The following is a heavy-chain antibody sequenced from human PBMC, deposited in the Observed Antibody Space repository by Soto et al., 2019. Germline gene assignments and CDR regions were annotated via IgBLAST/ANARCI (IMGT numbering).Heavy chain of an antibody. J-gene: IGHJ4*02. CDR1: GFTFSSYG. D-gene: IGHD3-10*01. CDR2: IWYDGSNK. CDR3: ARDPAYYYGSGSYGGSFGY. V-gene: IGHV3-33*01. Sequence: PGGSLRLSCAASGFTFSSYGMHWVRQAPGKGLEWVAVIWYDGSNKYYADSVKGRFTISRDNSKNTLYLQMNSLRAEDTAVYYCARDPAYYYGSGSYGGSFGYWGQGTLVTVSS.